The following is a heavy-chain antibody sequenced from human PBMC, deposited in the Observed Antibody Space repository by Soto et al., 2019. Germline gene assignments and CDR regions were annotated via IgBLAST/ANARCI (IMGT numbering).Heavy chain of an antibody. CDR3: AREWSGSRGY. CDR1: GFTFSSYS. Sequence: EVQLVESGGGLVKPGGSLRLSCAASGFTFSSYSMNWVRQAPGKGLEWVSSISSSSSYIYYADSVKGRFTISRDNAKNSLYLQMNSLRAEDTAVSYCAREWSGSRGYWGQGTLVTVSP. D-gene: IGHD1-26*01. J-gene: IGHJ4*02. CDR2: ISSSSSYI. V-gene: IGHV3-21*01.